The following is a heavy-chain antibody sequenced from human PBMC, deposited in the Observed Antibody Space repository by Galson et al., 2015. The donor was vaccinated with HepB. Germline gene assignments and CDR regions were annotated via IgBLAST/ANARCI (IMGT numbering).Heavy chain of an antibody. CDR2: ISYDGSNK. CDR1: GFTFSSYG. D-gene: IGHD6-13*01. Sequence: SLRLSCAASGFTFSSYGMHWVRQAPGKGLEWVAVISYDGSNKYYADSVKGRFTISRDNSKNTLYLQMNSLRAEDTAVYYCAKDQHSSSWFKDWYNWFDPWGQGTLVTVSS. CDR3: AKDQHSSSWFKDWYNWFDP. J-gene: IGHJ5*02. V-gene: IGHV3-30*18.